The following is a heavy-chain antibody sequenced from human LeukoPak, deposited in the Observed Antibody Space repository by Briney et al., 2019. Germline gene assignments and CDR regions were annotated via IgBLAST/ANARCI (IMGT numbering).Heavy chain of an antibody. Sequence: SGTLSLTCAVSGGSISSINWWTWVRQPPGKGLEWIGGIYHSGSTNYNPSLKSRVTISVDKSKNQFSLKVNPVTAADTAVYYCARDPGGGYKDDALDIWGQGTMVTVSS. J-gene: IGHJ3*02. V-gene: IGHV4-4*02. D-gene: IGHD3-16*01. CDR2: IYHSGST. CDR1: GGSISSINW. CDR3: ARDPGGGYKDDALDI.